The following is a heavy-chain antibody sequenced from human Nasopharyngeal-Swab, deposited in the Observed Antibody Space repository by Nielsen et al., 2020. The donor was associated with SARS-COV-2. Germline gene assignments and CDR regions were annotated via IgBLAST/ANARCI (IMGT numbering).Heavy chain of an antibody. CDR3: ARGSTYYYDSTLSEIDY. D-gene: IGHD3-22*01. CDR1: GGSFSGYY. CDR2: IYYSGST. J-gene: IGHJ4*02. Sequence: LRLSWAVYGGSFSGYYWSWIRQPPGKGLEWIGYIYYSGSTYYNPSLKSRVTISVDTSKNQFSLKLSSVTAADTAVYYCARGSTYYYDSTLSEIDYWGQGTLVTVSS. V-gene: IGHV4-30-4*08.